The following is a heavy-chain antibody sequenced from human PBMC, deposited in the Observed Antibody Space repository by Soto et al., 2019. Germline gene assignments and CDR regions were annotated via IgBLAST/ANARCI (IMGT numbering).Heavy chain of an antibody. CDR2: ISGSGGST. V-gene: IGHV3-23*01. CDR1: GFNFGSYA. D-gene: IGHD2-2*01. CDR3: AKGSRLTADPYYFDY. J-gene: IGHJ4*02. Sequence: GGSLRLSCSASGFNFGSYAMHWVRQAPGKGLEWVSAISGSGGSTYYADSVKGRFTISRDNSKNTLYLQMNSLRAEDTAVYYCAKGSRLTADPYYFDYWGQGTLVTVSS.